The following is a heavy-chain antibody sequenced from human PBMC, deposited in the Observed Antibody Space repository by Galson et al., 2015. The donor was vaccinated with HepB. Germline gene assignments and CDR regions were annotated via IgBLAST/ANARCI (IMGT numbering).Heavy chain of an antibody. CDR1: GFSFNKSP. CDR2: ISYTGSYI. Sequence: SLRLSCAASGFSFNKSPMHWVRQAPGKGLEWVAVISYTGSYIAYAEFGRGRFTISRDDSKNALYLQMNSLRVEDTALYYCARPRGAGAGDYQNWYFDLWGRGTLVTVSS. V-gene: IGHV3-30-3*01. CDR3: ARPRGAGAGDYQNWYFDL. J-gene: IGHJ2*01. D-gene: IGHD4-17*01.